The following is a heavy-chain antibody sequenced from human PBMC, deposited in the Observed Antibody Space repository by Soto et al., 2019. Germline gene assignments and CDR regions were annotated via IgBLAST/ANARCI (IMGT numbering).Heavy chain of an antibody. D-gene: IGHD3-3*01. CDR2: IYHSGST. J-gene: IGHJ4*02. Sequence: QVQLQESGPGLVKPSGTLSLTCAVSGGSISSSNWWSWVRQPPGKGLEWIGEIYHSGSTNYNPSLKSRVNISVDKSKNQFSLKLSSVTAADTAVYYCARGAFLDDFWSGYRLFDYWGQGTLVTVSS. V-gene: IGHV4-4*02. CDR3: ARGAFLDDFWSGYRLFDY. CDR1: GGSISSSNW.